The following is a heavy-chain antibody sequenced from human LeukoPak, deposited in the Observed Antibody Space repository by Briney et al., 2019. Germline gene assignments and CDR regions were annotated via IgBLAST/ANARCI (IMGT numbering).Heavy chain of an antibody. CDR3: ASYGSGSYYWAAFDY. Sequence: KPSETLSLTCTVSGGSISSSSYYWGWIRQPPGKGLEWIGRIYYSGSTYYNPSLKSRVTISVDTSKNQFSLKLRSVTAADTAVYYCASYGSGSYYWAAFDYWGQGTLVTVSS. V-gene: IGHV4-39*01. D-gene: IGHD3-10*01. J-gene: IGHJ4*02. CDR1: GGSISSSSYY. CDR2: IYYSGST.